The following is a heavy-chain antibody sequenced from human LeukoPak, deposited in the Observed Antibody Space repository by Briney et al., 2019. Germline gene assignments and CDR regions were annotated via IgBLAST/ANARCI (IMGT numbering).Heavy chain of an antibody. CDR2: INPNSGST. Sequence: ASVKVSCKASGYTFTGYYMHWVRQAPGQGLEWMGWINPNSGSTNYAQKFQGRVTMTRDTSISTAYMELSRLRSDDTAVYYCARVYYSSSYDYWYFDLWGRGTLVTVSS. V-gene: IGHV1-2*02. CDR1: GYTFTGYY. J-gene: IGHJ2*01. D-gene: IGHD6-13*01. CDR3: ARVYYSSSYDYWYFDL.